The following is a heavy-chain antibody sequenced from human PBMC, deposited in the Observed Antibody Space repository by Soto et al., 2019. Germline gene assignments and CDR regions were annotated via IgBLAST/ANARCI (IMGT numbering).Heavy chain of an antibody. CDR1: GYPFTAYH. CDR3: TRMSTSFDF. CDR2: INPSTAKA. J-gene: IGHJ4*02. V-gene: IGHV1-46*03. Sequence: QVYLVQSGTEMKRPGASVKVSCQASGYPFTAYHMHWVRQAPGQGPVWMGMINPSTAKAKYAENFQDRITLTRDTSTNSVYMELSALRSEDTAIYFCTRMSTSFDFWGQGTLVSVSS.